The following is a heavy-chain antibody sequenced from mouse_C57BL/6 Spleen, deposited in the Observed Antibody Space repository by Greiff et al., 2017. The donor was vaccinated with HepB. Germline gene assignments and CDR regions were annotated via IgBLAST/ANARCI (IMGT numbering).Heavy chain of an antibody. CDR1: GFSFNTYA. V-gene: IGHV10-1*01. J-gene: IGHJ4*01. Sequence: DVHLVESGGGLVQPKGSLKLSCAASGFSFNTYAMNWVRQAPGKGLEWVARIRSKSNNYATYYADSVKDRFTISRDDSESMLYLQMNNLKTEDTAMYYCVGDYRAMDYWGQGTSVTVSS. CDR3: VGDYRAMDY. CDR2: IRSKSNNYAT. D-gene: IGHD2-13*01.